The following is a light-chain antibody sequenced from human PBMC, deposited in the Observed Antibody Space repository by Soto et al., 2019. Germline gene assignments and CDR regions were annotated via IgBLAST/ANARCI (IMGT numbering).Light chain of an antibody. V-gene: IGLV2-14*01. CDR2: DVS. CDR3: SSYTSSSTVV. J-gene: IGLJ2*01. Sequence: QSALTQPASVSGSPGQWITISCTGTSSDVGGYNYVSWYQQHPGKAPKLMIYDVSTLPSGVSNRFSGSKSGNTASLTISGLQAEDEADYYCSSYTSSSTVVFGGGTKVTVL. CDR1: SSDVGGYNY.